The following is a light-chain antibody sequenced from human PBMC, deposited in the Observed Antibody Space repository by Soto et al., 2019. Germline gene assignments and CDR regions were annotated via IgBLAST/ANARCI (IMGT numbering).Light chain of an antibody. CDR2: DAS. J-gene: IGKJ1*01. CDR1: QSVYSSH. Sequence: EIVLTQSPGTLSLSPGERATLSCRASQSVYSSHLAWYRQKPGQVPRLLIYDASSRATGIPDRFSGSGSGTDFTLTISRLEPEDFAVYYCQQFGSSRTFGQGTKVEIK. V-gene: IGKV3-20*01. CDR3: QQFGSSRT.